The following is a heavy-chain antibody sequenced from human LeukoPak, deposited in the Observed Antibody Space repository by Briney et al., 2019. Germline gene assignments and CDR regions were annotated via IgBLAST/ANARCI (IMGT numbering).Heavy chain of an antibody. V-gene: IGHV3-30-3*01. CDR2: ISYDGSNK. J-gene: IGHJ3*02. CDR1: GFTFSSYA. D-gene: IGHD2-21*01. Sequence: GGSLRLSCAASGFTFSSYAMHWVRQAPGKGLEWVAVISYDGSNKYYADSVKGRFTISRDNSKNTLYLQMNSLRAEDTAVYYCARPPFPAIVVVSNTPRDAFDIWGQGTMVTVSS. CDR3: ARPPFPAIVVVSNTPRDAFDI.